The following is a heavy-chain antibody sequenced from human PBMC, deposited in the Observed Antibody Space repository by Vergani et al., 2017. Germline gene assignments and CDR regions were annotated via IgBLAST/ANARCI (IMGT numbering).Heavy chain of an antibody. V-gene: IGHV1-18*01. Sequence: QVQLVQSGAEVKKPGASVKVSCKASGYTFTSYGISWVRQAPGQGLEWMGWISAYNGNTNYAQKLQGRVTMTTDTSTSTAYMELRSLRSDDTAVDYCARVECSSTSCYRGGLDYWGQGTLVTVSS. CDR1: GYTFTSYG. CDR3: ARVECSSTSCYRGGLDY. J-gene: IGHJ4*02. CDR2: ISAYNGNT. D-gene: IGHD2-2*01.